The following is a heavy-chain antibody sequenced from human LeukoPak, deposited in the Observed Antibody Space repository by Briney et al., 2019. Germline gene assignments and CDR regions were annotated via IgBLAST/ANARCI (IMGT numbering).Heavy chain of an antibody. CDR3: ARVQIAAAGTHFDY. J-gene: IGHJ4*02. Sequence: SETLSLTCAVSGGSISSSNWWSWVRQPPGKGLEWIGEIYHSGSTNYNPSLKSRVTISVDKSKNQFSLELSSVTAADTAVYYCARVQIAAAGTHFDYWGQGTLVTVSS. D-gene: IGHD6-13*01. CDR2: IYHSGST. CDR1: GGSISSSNW. V-gene: IGHV4-4*02.